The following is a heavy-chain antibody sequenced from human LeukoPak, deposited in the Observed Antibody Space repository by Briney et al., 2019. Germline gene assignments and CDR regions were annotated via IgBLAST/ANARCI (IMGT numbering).Heavy chain of an antibody. CDR1: GFTFRTYS. J-gene: IGHJ3*02. CDR2: ISSSTNGI. D-gene: IGHD6-13*01. V-gene: IGHV3-48*01. CDR3: ARRLAATDAFDI. Sequence: PGGSLRLSCAASGFTFRTYSMNWVRQAPGKGLEWISYISSSTNGIYYADSVKGRFTISRDNAQNSLYLQMNSLRVEDTAVYYCARRLAATDAFDIWGQGTMVTVSS.